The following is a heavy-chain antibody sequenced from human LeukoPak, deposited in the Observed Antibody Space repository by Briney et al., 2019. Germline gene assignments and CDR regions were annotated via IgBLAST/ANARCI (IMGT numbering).Heavy chain of an antibody. J-gene: IGHJ3*02. Sequence: GGSLRLSGAASGFIVSSNYMSWGRQAPGRGLEWVSVIYSDGSKYYADSVKGRFTISRDNSKNTLYLQMNSLRAEDTAVYYCARADSIVAPPYDAFDIWGQGTMITVSS. CDR2: IYSDGSK. CDR1: GFIVSSNY. D-gene: IGHD1-26*01. CDR3: ARADSIVAPPYDAFDI. V-gene: IGHV3-66*01.